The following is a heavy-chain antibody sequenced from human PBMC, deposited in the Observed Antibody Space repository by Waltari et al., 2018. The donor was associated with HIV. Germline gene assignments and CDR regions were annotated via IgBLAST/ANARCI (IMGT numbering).Heavy chain of an antibody. J-gene: IGHJ4*02. Sequence: QLQLQESGPGLVTPSETLSLTCTVSGGSISSRPYYWGWVLQPPGKGLEWLGNLYYSGSTYYNPSLKSRVTISVDTSKNQFSLKLSSVTAADTAVYYCTRLSIVVVTAIDFWGQGTLVTVSS. V-gene: IGHV4-39*01. CDR1: GGSISSRPYY. D-gene: IGHD2-21*02. CDR2: LYYSGST. CDR3: TRLSIVVVTAIDF.